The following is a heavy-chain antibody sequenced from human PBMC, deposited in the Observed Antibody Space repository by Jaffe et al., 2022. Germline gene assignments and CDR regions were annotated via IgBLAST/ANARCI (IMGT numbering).Heavy chain of an antibody. V-gene: IGHV3-11*01. CDR2: ISSSGSTI. J-gene: IGHJ6*03. CDR1: GFTFSDYY. Sequence: QVQLVESGGGLVKPGGSLRLSCAASGFTFSDYYMSWIRQAPGKGLEWVSYISSSGSTIYYADSVKGRFTISRDNAKNSLYLQMNSLRAEDTAVYYCARDQNFGGYDPYYYYYYYMDVWGKGTTVTVSS. D-gene: IGHD5-12*01. CDR3: ARDQNFGGYDPYYYYYYYMDV.